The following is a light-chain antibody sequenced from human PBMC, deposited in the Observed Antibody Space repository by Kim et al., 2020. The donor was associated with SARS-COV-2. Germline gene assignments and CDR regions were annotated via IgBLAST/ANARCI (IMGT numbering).Light chain of an antibody. CDR1: KSISSY. Sequence: ASEGDRVTITCRESKSISSYLNWYQQKPGKAPKLLSYAASTLQSGVPSRFSGSGSGTDFTLTISSLQPEDFATYYCQQSYSTLPYTFGQGTKLEI. V-gene: IGKV1-39*01. CDR3: QQSYSTLPYT. CDR2: AAS. J-gene: IGKJ2*01.